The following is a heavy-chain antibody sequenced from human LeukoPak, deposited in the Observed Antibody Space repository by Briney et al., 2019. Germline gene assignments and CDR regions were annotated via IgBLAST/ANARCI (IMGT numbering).Heavy chain of an antibody. D-gene: IGHD3-10*01. CDR1: GGTFSSYA. CDR3: ARVRIGKGLCFDY. CDR2: IIPIFGTA. J-gene: IGHJ4*02. V-gene: IGHV1-69*05. Sequence: GASVKVSCKASGGTFSSYAISWVRQAPGQGLEWMGRIIPIFGTANYAQKFQGRVTITTDESTSTAYMELSSLRSEDTAVYYCARVRIGKGLCFDYWGQGTLVTVSS.